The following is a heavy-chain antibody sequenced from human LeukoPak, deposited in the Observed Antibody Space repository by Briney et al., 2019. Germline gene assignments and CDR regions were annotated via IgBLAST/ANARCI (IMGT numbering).Heavy chain of an antibody. CDR1: GFTFSSYA. Sequence: GGSLRLSCAASGFTFSSYAIHWVRQAPGKGLEWVAVISYDGSNKYYADSVKGRFTISRDNSKNTLYLQMNSLRAEDTAVYYCASSGYYYGAFDYWGRGTLVTVSS. V-gene: IGHV3-30-3*01. J-gene: IGHJ4*02. D-gene: IGHD3-22*01. CDR2: ISYDGSNK. CDR3: ASSGYYYGAFDY.